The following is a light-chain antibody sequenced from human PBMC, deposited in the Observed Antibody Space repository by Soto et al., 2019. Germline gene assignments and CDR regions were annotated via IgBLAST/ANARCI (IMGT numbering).Light chain of an antibody. Sequence: SYELTQPPSVSVAPGQTARITCGGNNIGSKSVHWYQQKPGQAPVLLVYDDNDRPSGISERFSGSNSVNTATLTIGRVEAGDEADYYCQVWDSRSDQYVFGVGTKLTVL. CDR1: NIGSKS. CDR2: DDN. V-gene: IGLV3-21*02. J-gene: IGLJ1*01. CDR3: QVWDSRSDQYV.